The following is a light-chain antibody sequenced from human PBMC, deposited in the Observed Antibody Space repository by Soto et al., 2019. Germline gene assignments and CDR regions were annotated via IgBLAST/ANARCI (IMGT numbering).Light chain of an antibody. CDR2: GAS. CDR1: QSFGSTS. CDR3: QQYGSSPSGR. V-gene: IGKV3-20*01. Sequence: EFVLTQSPGTLSLSPGERATLSCRASQSFGSTSLAWYQQKPGQSPRLLLYGASSRATGIPDRFSGSGSGTDFTLTIRRLEPEDFAVYYCQQYGSSPSGRFGQGTKVEI. J-gene: IGKJ1*01.